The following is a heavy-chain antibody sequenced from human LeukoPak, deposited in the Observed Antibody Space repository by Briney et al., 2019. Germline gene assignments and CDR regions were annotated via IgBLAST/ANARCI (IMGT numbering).Heavy chain of an antibody. Sequence: GGSLRLSCAASGFTFSNYAIHWVRQAPGKGLEWVAFIRYDGSNKCYVDSVKGRFTISRDNSKNTLYLQMNSLRAEDTAVYYCAKPSLYYYDTSGYYRYWYFDLWGRGTLVTVSS. J-gene: IGHJ2*01. CDR1: GFTFSNYA. D-gene: IGHD3-22*01. CDR2: IRYDGSNK. CDR3: AKPSLYYYDTSGYYRYWYFDL. V-gene: IGHV3-30*02.